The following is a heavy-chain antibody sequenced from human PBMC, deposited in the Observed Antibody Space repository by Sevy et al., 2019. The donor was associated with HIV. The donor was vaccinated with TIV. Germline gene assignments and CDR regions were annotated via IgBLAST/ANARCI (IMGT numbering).Heavy chain of an antibody. CDR3: ARSEDEYDILTGYYTQGFDY. J-gene: IGHJ4*02. CDR2: IYPGVSDT. D-gene: IGHD3-9*01. CDR1: GYSFTSYW. Sequence: GESLKISCKGSGYSFTSYWIGWVRQMPGKGLEWMGIIYPGVSDTRYSPSFQGQVTISADKSISTAYRQWSILKASDTAMYYCARSEDEYDILTGYYTQGFDYWGQGTLVTVSS. V-gene: IGHV5-51*01.